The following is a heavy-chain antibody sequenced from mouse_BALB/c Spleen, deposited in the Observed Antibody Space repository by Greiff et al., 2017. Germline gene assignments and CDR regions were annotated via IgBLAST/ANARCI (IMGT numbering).Heavy chain of an antibody. Sequence: EVKLVESGGGLVKPGGSLKLSCAASGFTFSSYTMSWVRQTPEKRLEWVATISSGGGNTYYPDSVKGRFTISRDNAKNNLYLQMSSLRSEDTALYYCARYSPSWGYFDVWGAGTTVTVSS. V-gene: IGHV5-9*03. J-gene: IGHJ1*01. CDR1: GFTFSSYT. D-gene: IGHD4-1*01. CDR3: ARYSPSWGYFDV. CDR2: ISSGGGNT.